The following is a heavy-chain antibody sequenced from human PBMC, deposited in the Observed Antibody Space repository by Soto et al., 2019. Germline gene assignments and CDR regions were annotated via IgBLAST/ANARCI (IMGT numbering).Heavy chain of an antibody. V-gene: IGHV1-18*01. CDR3: AKEEDSQTLDY. CDR2: ISPFNGNI. Sequence: GASVKVSCKASGYTFRNYGTSWVRQTPGQGLEWMGWISPFNGNIKYGQKFQGRVTMTTDTSTSIAYMELTSLRSDDTAVYYCAKEEDSQTLDYWGQGTLVTVSS. CDR1: GYTFRNYG. J-gene: IGHJ4*02.